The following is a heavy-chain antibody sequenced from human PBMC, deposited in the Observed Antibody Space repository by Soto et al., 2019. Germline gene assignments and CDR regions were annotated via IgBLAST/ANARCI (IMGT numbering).Heavy chain of an antibody. D-gene: IGHD6-19*01. CDR2: ISYDGSNK. CDR3: ARDSGPVAGTVAFDI. Sequence: QVQLVESGGGVVQPGRSLRLSCAASGFTFSSYAMHWVRQAPGKGLEWVAVISYDGSNKYYADSVKGRFTISRDNSKNKLYRQMNSLRAEDTAVYYCARDSGPVAGTVAFDIWGQGTMVTVSS. J-gene: IGHJ3*02. V-gene: IGHV3-30-3*01. CDR1: GFTFSSYA.